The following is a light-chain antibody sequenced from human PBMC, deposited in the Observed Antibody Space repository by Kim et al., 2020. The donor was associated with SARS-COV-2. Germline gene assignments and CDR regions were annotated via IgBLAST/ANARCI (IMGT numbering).Light chain of an antibody. Sequence: ASVGDRVTITCRASQGIRNYLAWFQQKPGEAPKCLIYAASTLQSGVPSRVNGSGSGTEFTLTISNLHPEDFATYYCQQYDDYPWTFGPGTRVDIK. V-gene: IGKV1-16*01. CDR2: AAS. CDR3: QQYDDYPWT. J-gene: IGKJ1*01. CDR1: QGIRNY.